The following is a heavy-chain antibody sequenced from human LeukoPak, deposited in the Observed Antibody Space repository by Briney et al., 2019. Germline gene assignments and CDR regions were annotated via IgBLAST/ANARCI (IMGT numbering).Heavy chain of an antibody. J-gene: IGHJ1*01. CDR3: TRDLTVADTASLH. CDR1: GFTFDDYG. Sequence: RPGGSLRLSCAASGFTFDDYGMTWVRQVPGKGLEWVCGINWNGDTTTYADSVKGRFTLSRDNAKNALYLQMNSLRVEDTAFYYCTRDLTVADTASLHWGRGHVVRVSS. V-gene: IGHV3-20*04. CDR2: INWNGDTT. D-gene: IGHD1-26*01.